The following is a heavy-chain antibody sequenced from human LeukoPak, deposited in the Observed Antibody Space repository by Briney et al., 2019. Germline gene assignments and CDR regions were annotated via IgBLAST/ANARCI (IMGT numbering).Heavy chain of an antibody. D-gene: IGHD3-16*01. J-gene: IGHJ4*02. CDR1: GFSFSGYA. Sequence: PGGSLRLSCAASGFSFSGYAMSWVRQAPGKGLEWVSGLSGDGDSRYYADSVKGRFTISRDNSKNTVYLQMNSLRVEDTAVYYCARGDAFSGDHWGQGTLVTVSS. CDR3: ARGDAFSGDH. V-gene: IGHV3-23*01. CDR2: LSGDGDSR.